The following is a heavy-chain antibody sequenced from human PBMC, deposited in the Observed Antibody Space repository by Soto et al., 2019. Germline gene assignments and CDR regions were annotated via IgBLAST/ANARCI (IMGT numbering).Heavy chain of an antibody. CDR2: ISGGGSPI. V-gene: IGHV3-48*02. Sequence: EVQLVESGGGSVQPGGSLRLSCAASGFTFSTFSMNWVRQAPGRGLEWISYISGGGSPISYADYGKGRFTISRDNAKNSLYLQMDSLTDEETAVYYCARDLGWAFDSWGQGTLVTVSS. D-gene: IGHD6-19*01. J-gene: IGHJ4*02. CDR3: ARDLGWAFDS. CDR1: GFTFSTFS.